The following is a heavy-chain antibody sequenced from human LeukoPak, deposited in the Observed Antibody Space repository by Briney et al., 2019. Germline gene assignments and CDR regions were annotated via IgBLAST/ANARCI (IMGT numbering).Heavy chain of an antibody. D-gene: IGHD3-10*01. CDR1: GGSVNNSYY. Sequence: SETLSLTCTVSGGSVNNSYYWSWIRQPAGKGLEWIGRIYTSGSTNYNPSLKSRVTMSVDTSKNQFSLKVTSVTAADTAVYYCARGRGYYYDLDVWGKGTTVTVSS. CDR2: IYTSGST. J-gene: IGHJ6*03. CDR3: ARGRGYYYDLDV. V-gene: IGHV4-4*07.